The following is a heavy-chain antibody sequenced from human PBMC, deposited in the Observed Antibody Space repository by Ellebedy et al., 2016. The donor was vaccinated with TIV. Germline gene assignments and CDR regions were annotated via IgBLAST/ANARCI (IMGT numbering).Heavy chain of an antibody. J-gene: IGHJ6*02. CDR2: ISAYNGNT. V-gene: IGHV1-18*01. Sequence: ASVKVSXXASGYTFTSYGISWVRQAPGQGLEWMGWISAYNGNTNYAQKLQGRVTMTTDTSTSTAYMELRSLRSDDTAVYYCARRAWNHYIWGSYASEYYGMDVWGQGTTVTVSS. D-gene: IGHD3-16*01. CDR1: GYTFTSYG. CDR3: ARRAWNHYIWGSYASEYYGMDV.